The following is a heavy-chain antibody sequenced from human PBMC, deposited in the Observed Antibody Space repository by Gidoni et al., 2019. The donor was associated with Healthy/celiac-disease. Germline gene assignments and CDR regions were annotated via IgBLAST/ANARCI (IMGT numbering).Heavy chain of an antibody. Sequence: QVQLQESGPGLVKPSETLSLTCTVAGSSINSYYWSWIRQPPGKGLEWIGYISYSGSTNYNPSLKSRVIISVDTSKNQFSLKLNSVTAADTAIYYCARGRTKRIFDYWGQGTLVTVSS. CDR3: ARGRTKRIFDY. CDR2: ISYSGST. V-gene: IGHV4-59*01. D-gene: IGHD2-2*01. CDR1: GSSINSYY. J-gene: IGHJ4*02.